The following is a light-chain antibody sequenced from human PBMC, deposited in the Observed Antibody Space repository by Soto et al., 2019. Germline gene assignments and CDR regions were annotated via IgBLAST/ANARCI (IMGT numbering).Light chain of an antibody. V-gene: IGKV3-15*01. CDR3: QHET. Sequence: EIVLTQSPVTLSVSPGERATLSCRASQSVSSNLAWYQQSPGQAPRLLIYGASTRAAGIPARFSGSGSGTEFTLTISSLQSEDFAVYYCQHETFGQGTKVDIK. CDR1: QSVSSN. J-gene: IGKJ1*01. CDR2: GAS.